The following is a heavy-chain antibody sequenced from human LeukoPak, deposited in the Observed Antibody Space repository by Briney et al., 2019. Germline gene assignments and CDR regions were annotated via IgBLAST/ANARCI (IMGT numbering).Heavy chain of an antibody. CDR1: GFTFSSYG. D-gene: IGHD6-19*01. CDR3: ANGVAVAGTPPFDY. Sequence: PGRSLRLSCAASGFTFSSYGMHWVSQAPGKGLERVAGITYDGSNKYSVDSVKGRFTISRDNSKNTLYLQMNSLRAEDTAVYYCANGVAVAGTPPFDYWGQGTLVTVSS. V-gene: IGHV3-30*18. CDR2: ITYDGSNK. J-gene: IGHJ4*02.